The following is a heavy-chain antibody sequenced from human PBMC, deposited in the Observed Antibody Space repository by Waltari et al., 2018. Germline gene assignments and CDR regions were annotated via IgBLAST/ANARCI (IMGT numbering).Heavy chain of an antibody. V-gene: IGHV3-7*01. CDR2: IKGDGSKT. Sequence: EVQLVESGGGLVQPGGSLRRSCAASGFTFNYYWVHWVRQAPGKGLEWLANIKGDGSKTYYSDSVKGRFTISRDNAKNSVFLQMNSLTAEDTAVYYCWANDYWGQGTLVSVSS. J-gene: IGHJ4*02. CDR1: GFTFNYYW. CDR3: WANDY.